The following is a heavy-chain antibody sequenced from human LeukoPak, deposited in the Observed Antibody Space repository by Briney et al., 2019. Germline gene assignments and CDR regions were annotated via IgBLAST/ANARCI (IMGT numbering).Heavy chain of an antibody. Sequence: GGSLRLSCAASGFTFTNNFMSWVRQVPGKGLEWVANIKQDGPETTYADSVRGRFTIFRDNAKDSVYLQMNSLRAEDSATYYCVREGFYFFDFWGQGTLVTVSS. CDR1: GFTFTNNF. CDR3: VREGFYFFDF. J-gene: IGHJ4*01. CDR2: IKQDGPET. V-gene: IGHV3-7*01.